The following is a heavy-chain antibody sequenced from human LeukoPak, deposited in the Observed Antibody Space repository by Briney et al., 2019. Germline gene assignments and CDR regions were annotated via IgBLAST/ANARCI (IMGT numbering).Heavy chain of an antibody. Sequence: GGSLRLSCAASGFTVSSNYKSWVRQAPAKGLEWVSVIYSGGSTYYADSVKGRFTISRDNSKNTLYLQMNSLRAEDTAVYYCASANGDYYYYGMDVWGQGTTVTVSS. CDR2: IYSGGST. V-gene: IGHV3-53*01. J-gene: IGHJ6*02. CDR3: ASANGDYYYYGMDV. D-gene: IGHD1-1*01. CDR1: GFTVSSNY.